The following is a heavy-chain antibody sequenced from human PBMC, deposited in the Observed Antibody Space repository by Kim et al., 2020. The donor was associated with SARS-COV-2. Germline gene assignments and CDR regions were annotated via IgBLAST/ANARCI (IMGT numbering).Heavy chain of an antibody. D-gene: IGHD3-3*01. CDR2: ISYDGSNK. Sequence: GGSLRLSCAASGFTFSSYAMHWVRQAPGKGLEWVAVISYDGSNKYYADSVKGRFTISRDNSKNTLYLQMNSLRAEDTAVYYCARDRNLFRYWGQGTLVTVSS. CDR1: GFTFSSYA. CDR3: ARDRNLFRY. J-gene: IGHJ4*02. V-gene: IGHV3-30*04.